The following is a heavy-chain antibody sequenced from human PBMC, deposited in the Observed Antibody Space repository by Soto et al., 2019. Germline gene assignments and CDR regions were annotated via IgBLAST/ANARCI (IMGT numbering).Heavy chain of an antibody. J-gene: IGHJ4*02. CDR1: GGSVSSGSYY. Sequence: QVQLQESGPGLVKPSETLSLTCTVSGGSVSSGSYYWTWIRQPPGKGLEWIGFVYKSESTNYNPSRKSRVTISVDTSKNPSSLRLSSVTAADTAVYYCAREDSSGYYQFAYWGQGTLVTVSS. V-gene: IGHV4-61*01. CDR3: AREDSSGYYQFAY. D-gene: IGHD3-22*01. CDR2: VYKSEST.